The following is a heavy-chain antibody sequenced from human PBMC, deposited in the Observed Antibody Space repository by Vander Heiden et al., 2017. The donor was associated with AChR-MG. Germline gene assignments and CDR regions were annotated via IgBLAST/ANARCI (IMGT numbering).Heavy chain of an antibody. CDR2: ISSSGTTI. J-gene: IGHJ4*02. V-gene: IGHV3-11*01. D-gene: IGHD6-19*01. Sequence: QVQLVASGGGLVKPGGSLRLSCAASGFTFSDHYMSWIRQAPGKGLEWVSYISSSGTTIYYADSVKGRFTISRDNAKNSLYLQMNSLRAEDTAVYYCARVRASYSSGWYLDCWGQGTLVTVSS. CDR3: ARVRASYSSGWYLDC. CDR1: GFTFSDHY.